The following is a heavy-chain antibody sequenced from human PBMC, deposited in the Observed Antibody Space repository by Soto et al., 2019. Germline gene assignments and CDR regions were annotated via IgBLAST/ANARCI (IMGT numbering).Heavy chain of an antibody. CDR2: ISSTSTYT. V-gene: IGHV3-11*06. CDR1: GFPFSDYY. D-gene: IGHD3-16*01. CDR3: ARDLSAVANGGFDY. Sequence: GALRLSCVVSGFPFSDYYMNWIRQTPGKGLEWLAYISSTSTYTDYADSVKGRFTISRDNAKNSLYLQMNSLRAEDTAVYYCARDLSAVANGGFDYWGQGTLVTVSS. J-gene: IGHJ4*02.